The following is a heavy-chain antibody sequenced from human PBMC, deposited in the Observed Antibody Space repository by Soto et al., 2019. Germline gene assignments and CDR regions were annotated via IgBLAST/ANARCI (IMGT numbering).Heavy chain of an antibody. V-gene: IGHV1-69*02. Sequence: GASVKVSCKASGGTFSSYTISWVRQAPGQGLEWMGRIIPILGIANYAQKFQGRVTITADKSTSTAYMELSSLRSEDTAVYYCARGITIFGVASDAFDIWGQGTMVTVSS. CDR2: IIPILGIA. CDR3: ARGITIFGVASDAFDI. CDR1: GGTFSSYT. D-gene: IGHD3-3*01. J-gene: IGHJ3*02.